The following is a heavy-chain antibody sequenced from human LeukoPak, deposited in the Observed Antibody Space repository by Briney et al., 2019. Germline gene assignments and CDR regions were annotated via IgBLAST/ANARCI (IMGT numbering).Heavy chain of an antibody. J-gene: IGHJ5*02. CDR3: AKDQAYDFWSGYSQRFDP. Sequence: PGGSLRLSCAASGFTFSSYAMSWVRQAPGKGLEWVSAISGSGGSTYYADSVKGRFTISRDNSKNTLYLQMNSLRAEDTAVYYCAKDQAYDFWSGYSQRFDPWGQGTLVTVSS. CDR1: GFTFSSYA. V-gene: IGHV3-23*01. CDR2: ISGSGGST. D-gene: IGHD3-3*01.